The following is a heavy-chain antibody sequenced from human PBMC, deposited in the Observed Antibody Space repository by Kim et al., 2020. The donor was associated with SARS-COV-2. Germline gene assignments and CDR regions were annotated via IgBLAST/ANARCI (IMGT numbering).Heavy chain of an antibody. Sequence: ASVKVSCKASGYTFTSFAMNWVRQAPGQGLEGMGWINTKTGNPTYAQGFTGRFVFSLDTSVTTAYLQISSLKAEDTAVYYCARGRVVVPAAIVAWGQGTLVTVSS. CDR2: INTKTGNP. D-gene: IGHD2-2*01. CDR3: ARGRVVVPAAIVA. J-gene: IGHJ5*02. V-gene: IGHV7-4-1*02. CDR1: GYTFTSFA.